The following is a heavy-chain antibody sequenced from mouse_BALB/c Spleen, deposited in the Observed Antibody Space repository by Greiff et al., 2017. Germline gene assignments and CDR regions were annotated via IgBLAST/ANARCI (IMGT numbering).Heavy chain of an antibody. CDR3: ARGGLGREGRWSY. V-gene: IGHV1-69*02. J-gene: IGHJ3*01. CDR2: IDPSDSYT. D-gene: IGHD4-1*01. CDR1: GYTFTSYW. Sequence: QVQLQQPGAELVKPGASVKLSCKASGYTFTSYWMHWVKQRPGQGLEWIGEIDPSDSYTNYNQKFKGKATLTVDKSSSTAYMQLSSLTSEDSAVYYCARGGLGREGRWSYWGQGTLVTVSA.